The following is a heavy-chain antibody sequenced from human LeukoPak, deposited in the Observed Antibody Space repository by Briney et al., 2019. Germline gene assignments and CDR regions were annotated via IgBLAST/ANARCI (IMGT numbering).Heavy chain of an antibody. CDR3: DRGSGYYPHIDY. V-gene: IGHV4-39*07. Sequence: PSETLSLTCTVTGGSISSYYWGWIRQPPGKGLEWIGSIYYSGSTYYNPSLKSRVTISVDRSKNQFSLKLSSVTAADTAVYYCDRGSGYYPHIDYSGQGTLVTVSS. CDR1: GGSISSYY. CDR2: IYYSGST. J-gene: IGHJ4*02. D-gene: IGHD3-22*01.